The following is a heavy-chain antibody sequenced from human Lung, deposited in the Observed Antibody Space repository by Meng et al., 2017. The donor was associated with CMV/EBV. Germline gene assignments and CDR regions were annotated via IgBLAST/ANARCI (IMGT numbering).Heavy chain of an antibody. J-gene: IGHJ4*02. D-gene: IGHD2-2*01. Sequence: GXXLVXPTETLTLTCTVTGFSLSNARMGVSWIRQPPGKALEWLAHSFSNDEKSYSTTLKSRITISKDTSKSQVVLTMTNMDPVDTATYYCERRVVEGYCSSTSCPEYYFDYWXQGTLVTVSS. V-gene: IGHV2-26*01. CDR2: SFSNDEK. CDR3: ERRVVEGYCSSTSCPEYYFDY. CDR1: GFSLSNARMG.